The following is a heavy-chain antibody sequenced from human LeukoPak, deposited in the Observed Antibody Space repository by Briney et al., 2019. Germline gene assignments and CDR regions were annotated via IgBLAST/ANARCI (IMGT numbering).Heavy chain of an antibody. CDR1: GFTFSSYA. CDR2: ISGSGGST. D-gene: IGHD4-11*01. Sequence: GGSLRLSCAASGFTFSSYAMSWVRQAPGKGLEWVSAISGSGGSTYYADSVKGRFTISRDNSKNTLYLQMYSLRAEDTAVYYCARDLQDYYYYGMDVWGQGTTVTVSS. V-gene: IGHV3-23*01. J-gene: IGHJ6*02. CDR3: ARDLQDYYYYGMDV.